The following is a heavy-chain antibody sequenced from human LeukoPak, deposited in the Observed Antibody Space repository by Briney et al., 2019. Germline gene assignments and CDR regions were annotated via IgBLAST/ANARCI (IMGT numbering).Heavy chain of an antibody. CDR3: ARDGFPNYYGMDV. Sequence: GGSLRLSCAASGFTFSSYDMHWVRQATGTGLEWVSAIGTAGDTYYPGSVKGRFTISRENAKNSLYLQMNSLRAGDTAVYYCARDGFPNYYGMDVWGQGTTVTVSS. V-gene: IGHV3-13*01. D-gene: IGHD3-10*01. J-gene: IGHJ6*02. CDR2: IGTAGDT. CDR1: GFTFSSYD.